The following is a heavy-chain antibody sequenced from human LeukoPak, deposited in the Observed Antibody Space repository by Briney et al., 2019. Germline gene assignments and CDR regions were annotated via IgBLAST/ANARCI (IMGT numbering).Heavy chain of an antibody. CDR2: ISYDGSNK. Sequence: QPGGSLRLSCAASGFTFSSYAMHWVRQAPGKGLEWVAVISYDGSNKYYADSVKGRFTISRDNSKNTLYLQMNSLRAEDTAVYYCARESVAGTLWYFDLWGRGTLVTVSS. V-gene: IGHV3-30-3*01. CDR1: GFTFSSYA. CDR3: ARESVAGTLWYFDL. J-gene: IGHJ2*01. D-gene: IGHD6-19*01.